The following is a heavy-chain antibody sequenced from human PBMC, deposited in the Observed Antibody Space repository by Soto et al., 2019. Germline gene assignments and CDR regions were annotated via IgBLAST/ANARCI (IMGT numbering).Heavy chain of an antibody. D-gene: IGHD3-3*01. CDR3: AREGILGLFDAYDL. J-gene: IGHJ3*01. Sequence: QDQLVQSVAEVKKPGASVKVSCKASVFTSSGISWVRQAPGQRLEWMEWISTHNGNTIYAQKFQGRVIMTMDTSTTTVYMELRSLRPDDTAVYLCAREGILGLFDAYDLWGQGTMVTVSS. CDR1: VFTSSG. V-gene: IGHV1-18*04. CDR2: ISTHNGNT.